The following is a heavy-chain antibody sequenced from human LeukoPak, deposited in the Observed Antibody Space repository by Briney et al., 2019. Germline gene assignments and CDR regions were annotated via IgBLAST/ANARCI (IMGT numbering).Heavy chain of an antibody. CDR1: GGSISSGNYY. V-gene: IGHV4-61*02. J-gene: IGHJ5*02. CDR2: IYTSAST. Sequence: PSETLSLTCMVSGGSISSGNYYWRWVRQPAGRGLEWVGRIYTSASTNYNPSLKSRLTLSLDTSKNQFSLKLSSVTAADTAVYYCARDHRESFYDFWSAFDPWGQGTLVTVSS. D-gene: IGHD3-3*01. CDR3: ARDHRESFYDFWSAFDP.